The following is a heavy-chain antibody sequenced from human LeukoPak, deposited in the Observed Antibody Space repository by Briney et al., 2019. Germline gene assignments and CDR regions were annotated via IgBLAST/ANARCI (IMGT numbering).Heavy chain of an antibody. CDR3: AKTRHGGYFDY. D-gene: IGHD2-15*01. V-gene: IGHV3-23*01. Sequence: PSESLTLSCAASGFTFSSNDMSWVCMGPAPGLDLVSAISGSGGSTYYADSVTGRFTISRGNSKNTLYLQMNSLRAEDTAVYYCAKTRHGGYFDYWGQGTLVTVSS. CDR2: ISGSGGST. J-gene: IGHJ4*02. CDR1: GFTFSSND.